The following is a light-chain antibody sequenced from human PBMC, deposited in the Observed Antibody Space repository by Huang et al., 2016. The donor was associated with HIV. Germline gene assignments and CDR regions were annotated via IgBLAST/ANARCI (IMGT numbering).Light chain of an antibody. Sequence: DIQMTQSPSALSASVGDRVSITCRASPYIGSYLHWYQQKPGKAPNLLIYAASNLQGGVPSRFSGSGSGTHFTLNISSLQPDDIASYYCQQTYSTPLTFGGRTKVEIK. V-gene: IGKV1-39*01. J-gene: IGKJ4*01. CDR2: AAS. CDR1: PYIGSY. CDR3: QQTYSTPLT.